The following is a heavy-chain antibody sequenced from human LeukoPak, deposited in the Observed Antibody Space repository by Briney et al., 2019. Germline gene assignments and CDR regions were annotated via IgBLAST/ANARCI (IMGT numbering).Heavy chain of an antibody. J-gene: IGHJ4*02. CDR1: GFTFRTYA. CDR2: ISYDGSNE. D-gene: IGHD5-24*01. V-gene: IGHV3-30-3*01. CDR3: ARDLKTDCYSYDYFDY. Sequence: PGGSLRLSCAASGFTFRTYAMHWVRQAPGKGLEWVAVISYDGSNEHYTDDSVEGRFTISRDNSKNTLYLQMNSLRAEDTAVYYCARDLKTDCYSYDYFDYWGQGTLVTVSS.